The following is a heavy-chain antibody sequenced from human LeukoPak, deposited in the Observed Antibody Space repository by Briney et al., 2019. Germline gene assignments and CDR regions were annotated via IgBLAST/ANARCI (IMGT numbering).Heavy chain of an antibody. CDR2: ISSYNGNT. CDR1: GYTFTRSG. Sequence: ASVKVSRKASGYTFTRSGISWVRQAPGQCLEWMGWISSYNGNTNYAQKLQGRVTMTTDTSTSTAYMELRSLRSDDTAVYYCARSRGSYFDYWGQGTLVTVSS. V-gene: IGHV1-18*01. J-gene: IGHJ4*02. D-gene: IGHD1-26*01. CDR3: ARSRGSYFDY.